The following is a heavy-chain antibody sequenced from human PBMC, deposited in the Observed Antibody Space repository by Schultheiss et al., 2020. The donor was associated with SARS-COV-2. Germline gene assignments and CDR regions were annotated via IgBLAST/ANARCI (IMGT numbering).Heavy chain of an antibody. V-gene: IGHV4-39*07. D-gene: IGHD2-15*01. J-gene: IGHJ4*02. CDR2: INHSGST. CDR1: GGSISSGDYY. Sequence: GSLRLSCTVSGGSISSGDYYWSWIRQPPGKGLEWIGEINHSGSTNYNPSLKSRVTVSVDTSKNQFSLKLSSVSAADTAVYYCARGVVDDCWGQGALVTVSS. CDR3: ARGVVDDC.